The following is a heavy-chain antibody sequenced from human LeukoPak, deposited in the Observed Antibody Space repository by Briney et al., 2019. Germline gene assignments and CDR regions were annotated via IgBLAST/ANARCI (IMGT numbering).Heavy chain of an antibody. CDR2: ISSSSNEI. J-gene: IGHJ4*02. Sequence: PGGSLRLSCAASGFIFSNYAMNWVRQAPGKGLEWVASISSSSNEIQYADSARGRFTISRDNANNFLYLQLNSLRVEDTAIYYCVRDGGAGGRRGYWGQGTLVIVSS. CDR1: GFIFSNYA. V-gene: IGHV3-21*01. D-gene: IGHD3-16*01. CDR3: VRDGGAGGRRGY.